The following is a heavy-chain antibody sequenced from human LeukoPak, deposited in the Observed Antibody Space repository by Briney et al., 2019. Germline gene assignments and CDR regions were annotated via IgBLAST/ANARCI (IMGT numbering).Heavy chain of an antibody. D-gene: IGHD7-27*01. Sequence: ASVKVSCKASGYTFTSYDINWVRQATGQGLEWMGWMNPNSGNTGYAQKFQGRVTTTRNTSISTAYMELSSLRSEDTAVYYCARATNGGSGFDYWGQGTLVTVSS. CDR2: MNPNSGNT. CDR3: ARATNGGSGFDY. J-gene: IGHJ4*02. V-gene: IGHV1-8*01. CDR1: GYTFTSYD.